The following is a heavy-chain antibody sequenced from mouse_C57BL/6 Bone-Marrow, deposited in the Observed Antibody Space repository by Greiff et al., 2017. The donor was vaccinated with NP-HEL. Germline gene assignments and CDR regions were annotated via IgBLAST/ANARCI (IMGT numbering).Heavy chain of an antibody. D-gene: IGHD3-2*02. CDR2: IYPRDGST. Sequence: QVQLKESGPELVKPGASVKLSCKASGYTFTSYDINWVKQRPGQGLEWIGWIYPRDGSTKYNEKFKGKATLTVDTSSSAAYMELHSLTSEDTAVYVCARDEDSSGYLFAYWGQGTLVTVSA. CDR1: GYTFTSYD. V-gene: IGHV1-85*01. CDR3: ARDEDSSGYLFAY. J-gene: IGHJ3*01.